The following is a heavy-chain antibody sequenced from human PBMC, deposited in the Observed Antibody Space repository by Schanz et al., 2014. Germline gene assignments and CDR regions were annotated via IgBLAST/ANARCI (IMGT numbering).Heavy chain of an antibody. CDR1: GFTFSSYS. Sequence: DVQLLESGGGLVQPGGSLRLSCTASGFTFSSYSMNWVRQAPGKGLEWVSYVSRSTPDIYYADSVKGRFTMSRDNAKNSVFLQMNSLRPEDTAVYYCAKYRGYYRVSGSYRELEYWGQGTLVTVSS. D-gene: IGHD3-10*01. J-gene: IGHJ4*02. V-gene: IGHV3-48*01. CDR2: VSRSTPDI. CDR3: AKYRGYYRVSGSYRELEY.